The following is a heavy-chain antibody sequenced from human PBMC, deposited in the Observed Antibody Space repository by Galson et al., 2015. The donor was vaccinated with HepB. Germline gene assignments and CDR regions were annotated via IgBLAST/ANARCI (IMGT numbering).Heavy chain of an antibody. D-gene: IGHD3-22*01. CDR3: AKGTMIVVVIPFDY. V-gene: IGHV3-23*01. CDR2: ISGSGGST. CDR1: GFTFSSYA. Sequence: SLRLSCAASGFTFSSYAMSWVRQAPGKGPEWVSAISGSGGSTYYADSVKGRFTISRDNSKNTLYLQMNSLRAEDTAVYYCAKGTMIVVVIPFDYWGQGTLVTVSS. J-gene: IGHJ4*02.